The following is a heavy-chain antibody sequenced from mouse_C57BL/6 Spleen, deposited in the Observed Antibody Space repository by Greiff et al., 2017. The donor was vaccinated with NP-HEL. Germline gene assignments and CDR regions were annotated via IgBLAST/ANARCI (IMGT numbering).Heavy chain of an antibody. CDR2: IYPGDGDT. J-gene: IGHJ3*01. CDR1: GYAFSSYW. V-gene: IGHV1-80*01. D-gene: IGHD1-1*01. Sequence: QVQLQQSGAELVKPGASVKISCKASGYAFSSYWMNWVKQRPGKGLEWIGQIYPGDGDTNYNGKFKGKATLTADKSSSTAYMQLSSLTSEDSAVYFCARSYYYGSSPWFADWGQGTLVTVSA. CDR3: ARSYYYGSSPWFAD.